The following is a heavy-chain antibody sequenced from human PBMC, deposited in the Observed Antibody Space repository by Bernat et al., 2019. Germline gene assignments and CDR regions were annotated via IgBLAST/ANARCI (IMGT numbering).Heavy chain of an antibody. D-gene: IGHD6-13*01. V-gene: IGHV3-74*01. CDR1: GFTFSSYW. J-gene: IGHJ2*01. CDR2: INSDGSST. CDR3: ARDTRDSTLRSYWYFDL. Sequence: EVQLVESGGGLVQPGGSLRLSCAASGFTFSSYWMHWVRQAPGKGLVWVSRINSDGSSTSYADSVKGRFTISRDNAKNTLYLQMNSLRAEDTAVYYCARDTRDSTLRSYWYFDLWGRGTLVTVSS.